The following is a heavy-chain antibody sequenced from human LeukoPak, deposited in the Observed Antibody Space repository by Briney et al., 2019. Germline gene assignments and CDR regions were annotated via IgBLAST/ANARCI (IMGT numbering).Heavy chain of an antibody. Sequence: SVKVSCKASGGTFSSYAISWVRQAPGQGLEWMGGIIPIFGTANYAQKFQGRVTITTDESTSTAYMELSSLRSEDTAVYYCARSIAAAGQSYYYYMDVWGKGTTVTVSS. CDR1: GGTFSSYA. J-gene: IGHJ6*03. D-gene: IGHD6-13*01. CDR3: ARSIAAAGQSYYYYMDV. CDR2: IIPIFGTA. V-gene: IGHV1-69*05.